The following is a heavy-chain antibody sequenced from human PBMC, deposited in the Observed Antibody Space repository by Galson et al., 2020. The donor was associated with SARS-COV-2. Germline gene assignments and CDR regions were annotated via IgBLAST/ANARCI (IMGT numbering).Heavy chain of an antibody. V-gene: IGHV3-30-3*01. CDR1: GFMFSAYG. Sequence: GGSLRLSCAASGFMFSAYGMHWVRPAPGKGLEWVAVTSYDGSNTFYADSVKGRFTISRDNFKNTLSVEINRLRPEDTAVYYCARASGSGSYYFPPGDYWGQGTLVTVSS. J-gene: IGHJ4*02. CDR2: TSYDGSNT. D-gene: IGHD3-10*01. CDR3: ARASGSGSYYFPPGDY.